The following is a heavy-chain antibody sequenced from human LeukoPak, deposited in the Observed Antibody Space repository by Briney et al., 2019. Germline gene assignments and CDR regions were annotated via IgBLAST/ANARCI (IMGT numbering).Heavy chain of an antibody. D-gene: IGHD4-23*01. CDR2: ISSSSSYI. CDR1: EFSVGSNY. J-gene: IGHJ3*01. V-gene: IGHV3-21*01. CDR3: ARVEAYGGNPGG. Sequence: KAGGSLRLSCAASEFSVGSNYMTWVRQAPGKGLEWVSSISSSSSYIYYADSVKGRFTISRDNAKNSLYLQMNSLRAEDTAVYYCARVEAYGGNPGGWGQGTMVTVSS.